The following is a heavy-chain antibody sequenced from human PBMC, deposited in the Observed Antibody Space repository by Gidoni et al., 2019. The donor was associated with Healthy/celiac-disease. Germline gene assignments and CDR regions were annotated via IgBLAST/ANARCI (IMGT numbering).Heavy chain of an antibody. Sequence: QVQLQESGPGLVKPSETLSLTCTVSGGSISSYYWSWIRQPPGKGLEWIGYIYYSGSTNYNPSLKSRVTISVDTSKNQFSLKLSSVTAADTAVYYCARAAVWIGYCSSTSCYGYPDYWGQGTLVTVSS. CDR2: IYYSGST. CDR3: ARAAVWIGYCSSTSCYGYPDY. CDR1: GGSISSYY. V-gene: IGHV4-59*01. D-gene: IGHD2-2*01. J-gene: IGHJ4*02.